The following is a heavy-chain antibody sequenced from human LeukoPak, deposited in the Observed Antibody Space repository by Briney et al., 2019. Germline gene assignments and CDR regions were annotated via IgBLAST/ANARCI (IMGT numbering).Heavy chain of an antibody. CDR2: ISSSSSTI. J-gene: IGHJ4*02. CDR1: GFTFNSYG. CDR3: ARETVGIDY. D-gene: IGHD4-23*01. V-gene: IGHV3-48*01. Sequence: PGGSLRLSCAASGFTFNSYGMIWVRQAPGKGLEWVSYISSSSSTITYADSVRGRFTISRDNAKNSLYLQMNSLRAEDTAVYYCARETVGIDYWGQGTLVTVSS.